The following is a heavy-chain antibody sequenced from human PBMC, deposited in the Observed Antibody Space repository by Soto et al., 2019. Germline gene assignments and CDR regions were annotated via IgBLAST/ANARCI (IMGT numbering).Heavy chain of an antibody. V-gene: IGHV3-30*18. J-gene: IGHJ4*02. D-gene: IGHD2-15*01. CDR3: AEDRSNTWYFDS. CDR2: ILYDGSNK. CDR1: GFIFSNYG. Sequence: SLRLSCPASGFIFSNYGMHWVRQAPGKGLEWVAVILYDGSNKYYADSVKGRFTVSRDNSKNILYLQMNSLRAEDTAVYDCAEDRSNTWYFDSWGKGTLVTVSS.